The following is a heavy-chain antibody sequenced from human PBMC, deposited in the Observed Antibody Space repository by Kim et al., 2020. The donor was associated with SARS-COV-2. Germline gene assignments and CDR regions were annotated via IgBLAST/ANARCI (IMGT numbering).Heavy chain of an antibody. V-gene: IGHV3-13*01. CDR1: GFTFSSYD. CDR2: IYTAGDT. Sequence: GGSLRLSCAASGFTFSSYDMHWVRQATGKGLEWVSSIYTAGDTYYPGSVKGRFTISRENSKNSLYLQMNSLRAGDTAVYYCARVAYYDVCSDYYPYYYY. D-gene: IGHD3-3*01. J-gene: IGHJ6*03. CDR3: ARVAYYDVCSDYYPYYYY.